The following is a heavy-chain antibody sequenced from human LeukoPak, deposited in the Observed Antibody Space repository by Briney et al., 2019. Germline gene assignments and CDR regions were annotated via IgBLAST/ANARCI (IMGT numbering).Heavy chain of an antibody. D-gene: IGHD1-1*01. V-gene: IGHV1-69*05. J-gene: IGHJ4*02. CDR1: GGTFSSYA. CDR2: IIPIFGTA. Sequence: GASVKVSFKASGGTFSSYAISWVRQAPGQGLEWMGGIIPIFGTANYAQKFQGRVTITTDESTSTAYMELSSLRSEDTAVYYCARESSGGLESYFDYWGQGTLVTVSS. CDR3: ARESSGGLESYFDY.